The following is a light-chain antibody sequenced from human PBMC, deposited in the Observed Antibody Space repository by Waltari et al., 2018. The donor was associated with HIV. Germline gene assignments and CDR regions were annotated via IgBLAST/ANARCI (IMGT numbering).Light chain of an antibody. V-gene: IGLV3-1*01. CDR3: QAWDSSTYV. CDR2: QDS. J-gene: IGLJ1*01. Sequence: SYELTQTPSVSVSPGQTASITCSGDKLGDKYACWYQQKPGQSPVLVLYQDSQRPSGIPERFSGSNSGNTATLTISGTQAMDEADYYCQAWDSSTYVFGTGTKVTVL. CDR1: KLGDKY.